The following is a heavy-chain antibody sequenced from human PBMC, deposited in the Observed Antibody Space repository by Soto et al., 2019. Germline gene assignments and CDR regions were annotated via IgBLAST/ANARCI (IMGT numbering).Heavy chain of an antibody. J-gene: IGHJ4*02. CDR1: GYTFTSYG. CDR2: ISAYNGNT. CDR3: ALGGGLRYFDWLSRPFDY. Sequence: VKVSCKASGYTFTSYGISWVRQAPGQGLEWMGWISAYNGNTNYAQKLQGRVTMTTDTSTSTAYMELRSLRSDDTAVYYCALGGGLRYFDWLSRPFDYWGQGTLVTVSS. D-gene: IGHD3-9*01. V-gene: IGHV1-18*01.